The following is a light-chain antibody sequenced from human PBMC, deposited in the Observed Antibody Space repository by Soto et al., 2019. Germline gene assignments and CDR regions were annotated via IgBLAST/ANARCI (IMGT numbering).Light chain of an antibody. J-gene: IGLJ2*01. CDR1: SSDIDTYNY. Sequence: QSALTQPASVSGSPGQSITISCTGTSSDIDTYNYVSWYQQHPGKAPKLMIYEVSNRPSGVSNRFSGSKSGNTASLTISGLQAEDEADYYCSSYTSSSTLEIGGGTKLTVL. V-gene: IGLV2-14*01. CDR2: EVS. CDR3: SSYTSSSTLE.